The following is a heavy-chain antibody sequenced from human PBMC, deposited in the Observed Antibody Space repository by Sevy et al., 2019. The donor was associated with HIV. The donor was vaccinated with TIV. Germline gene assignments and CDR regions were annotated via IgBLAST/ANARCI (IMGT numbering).Heavy chain of an antibody. CDR3: AKDKVGDGSSGYGMDV. CDR2: ISGSGGST. D-gene: IGHD2-2*01. J-gene: IGHJ6*02. Sequence: GGSLRLSCAASGFTFSSYAMSWVRQAPGKGLEWVSAISGSGGSTYYADSVKGRFTISRDNSKNTLSLQMNSLRAEDTAVYYCAKDKVGDGSSGYGMDVWGQWTTVTVSS. CDR1: GFTFSSYA. V-gene: IGHV3-23*01.